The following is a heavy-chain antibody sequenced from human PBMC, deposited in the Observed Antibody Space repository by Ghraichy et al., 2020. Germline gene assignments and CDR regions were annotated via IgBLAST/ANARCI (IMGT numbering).Heavy chain of an antibody. V-gene: IGHV4-4*02. CDR2: IYHSGST. J-gene: IGHJ6*02. D-gene: IGHD3-10*01. Sequence: SETLSLTCAVSGGSISSSNWWSWVRQPPGKGLEWIGEIYHSGSTNYNPSLKSRVTISVDKSKNQFSLKLSSVTAADTAVYYCARSGDYYGSGKWGMDVWGQGTTVTVSS. CDR3: ARSGDYYGSGKWGMDV. CDR1: GGSISSSNW.